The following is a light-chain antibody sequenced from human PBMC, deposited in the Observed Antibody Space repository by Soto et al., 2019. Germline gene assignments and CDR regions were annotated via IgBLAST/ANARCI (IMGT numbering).Light chain of an antibody. CDR2: DAS. CDR3: HQRQSWPRT. CDR1: QSVSSY. Sequence: EIVLTQSPGTLSLSPGERATLSCRASQSVSSYLAWYQQKPGQAPRLLIYDASVRATGTPARFSGSGSGTAFTLTISSLEPEDFALYYCHQRQSWPRTFGQGTKVDIK. J-gene: IGKJ1*01. V-gene: IGKV3-11*01.